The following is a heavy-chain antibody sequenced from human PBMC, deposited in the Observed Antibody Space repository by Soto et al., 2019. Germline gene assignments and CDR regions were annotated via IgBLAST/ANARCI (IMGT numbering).Heavy chain of an antibody. CDR1: GFTFSSYG. V-gene: IGHV3-30*18. CDR2: ISYDGSNK. Sequence: QVQLVESGGGVVQPGRSLRLSCAASGFTFSSYGMHWVRQAPGKGLEWVAVISYDGSNKYYADSVKGRFTISRDNSKNTLYLQMNSLRAEDTAVYYCANGEEWHGSKDFDYWGQGTLVTVSS. J-gene: IGHJ4*02. CDR3: ANGEEWHGSKDFDY. D-gene: IGHD3-3*01.